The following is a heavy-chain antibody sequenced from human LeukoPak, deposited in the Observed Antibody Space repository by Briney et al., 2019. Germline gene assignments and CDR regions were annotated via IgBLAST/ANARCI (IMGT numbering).Heavy chain of an antibody. Sequence: SVKVSCKASGYTFTGCYMHWVRQAPGQGLEWMGWINPNSGGTNYAQKFQGRVTMTRDTSISTAYMELSRLRSDDTAVYYCARAEYCSGGSCYFLDYWGQGTLVTVSS. CDR2: INPNSGGT. CDR1: GYTFTGCY. D-gene: IGHD2-15*01. V-gene: IGHV1-2*02. J-gene: IGHJ4*02. CDR3: ARAEYCSGGSCYFLDY.